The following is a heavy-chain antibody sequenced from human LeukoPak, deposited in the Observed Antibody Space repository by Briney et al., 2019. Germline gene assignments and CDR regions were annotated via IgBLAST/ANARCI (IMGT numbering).Heavy chain of an antibody. D-gene: IGHD3-10*01. CDR3: ARVRGQQLGVIDY. CDR2: IHPYRGVT. Sequence: ASVKVSCKASGYIFTAYYLHWVRQTPGQGLEWMGYIHPYRGVTNYAHKFHGRVTLTRDTSINTAYMELSSLRSDDTAAYYCARVRGQQLGVIDYWGQGTLVTVSS. CDR1: GYIFTAYY. J-gene: IGHJ4*02. V-gene: IGHV1-2*07.